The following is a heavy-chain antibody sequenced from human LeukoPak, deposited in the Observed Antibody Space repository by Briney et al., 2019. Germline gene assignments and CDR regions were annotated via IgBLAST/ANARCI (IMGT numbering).Heavy chain of an antibody. CDR2: ISSSGSII. CDR3: ARSMTTVTHFDY. J-gene: IGHJ4*02. V-gene: IGHV3-48*03. CDR1: GFTLSSYE. Sequence: GGSLRLSCAASGFTLSSYEMNWGRQAPGAGLERGSYISSSGSIIYYADSVRGGYTISRDNAKNSLYMQMISLRAEDTAVYYCARSMTTVTHFDYWGEGTLVTVSS. D-gene: IGHD4-17*01.